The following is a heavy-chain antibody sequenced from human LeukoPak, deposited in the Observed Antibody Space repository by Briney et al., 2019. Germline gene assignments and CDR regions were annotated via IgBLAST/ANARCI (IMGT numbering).Heavy chain of an antibody. CDR3: AAYCSGGSCYSNYYYGMDV. Sequence: GASVKVSCKASGYTFTSYGISWVRQAPGQGLEWMGWISAYNGNTNYAQKLQGRVTMTTDTSTSTAYMELRSLRSDDTAVYYCAAYCSGGSCYSNYYYGMDVWGKGTTVTVSS. J-gene: IGHJ6*04. CDR2: ISAYNGNT. V-gene: IGHV1-18*04. D-gene: IGHD2-15*01. CDR1: GYTFTSYG.